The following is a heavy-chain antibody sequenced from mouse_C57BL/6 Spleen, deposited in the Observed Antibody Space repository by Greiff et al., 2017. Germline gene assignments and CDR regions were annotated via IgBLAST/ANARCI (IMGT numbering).Heavy chain of an antibody. CDR3: ARSPYYYGSSYYFDY. J-gene: IGHJ2*01. CDR2: INPNNGGT. CDR1: GYTFTDYN. V-gene: IGHV1-22*01. Sequence: EVKLMESGPELVKPGASVKMSCKASGYTFTDYNMHWVKQSHGKSLEWIGYINPNNGGTSYNQKFKGKATLTVNKSSSTAYMELRSLTSEDSAVYYCARSPYYYGSSYYFDYWGQGTTLTVSS. D-gene: IGHD1-1*01.